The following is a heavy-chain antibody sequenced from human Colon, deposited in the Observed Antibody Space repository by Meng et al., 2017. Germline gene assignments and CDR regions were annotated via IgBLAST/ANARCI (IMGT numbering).Heavy chain of an antibody. CDR3: ARGPTTYFDY. D-gene: IGHD4-17*01. CDR1: GGSISSGGFY. J-gene: IGHJ4*02. CDR2: IYYSGST. Sequence: GPLQVSGPGLGEPSQPLSLTCTVFGGSISSGGFYGSWIRQHPGKGLEWIGYIYYSGSTYYNPSLKSRVTISVDTSKNQFSLKLSSVTAADTAVYYCARGPTTYFDYWGQGTLVTVSS. V-gene: IGHV4-30-4*08.